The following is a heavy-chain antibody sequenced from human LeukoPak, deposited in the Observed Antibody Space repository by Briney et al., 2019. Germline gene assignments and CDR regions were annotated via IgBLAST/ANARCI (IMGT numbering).Heavy chain of an antibody. J-gene: IGHJ6*02. CDR1: GGSISSGDYY. V-gene: IGHV4-30-4*01. D-gene: IGHD3-9*01. CDR2: IYYSGST. Sequence: SQTLSLTCTVSGGSISSGDYYWSWIRQPPGKGLEWIGYIYYSGSTYYNPSLMSRLTISVDTSKNQFSLKLSSVTAADTAVYYCARGSAVLRYFDWLPGFYYYYGMDVWGQGTTVTVSS. CDR3: ARGSAVLRYFDWLPGFYYYYGMDV.